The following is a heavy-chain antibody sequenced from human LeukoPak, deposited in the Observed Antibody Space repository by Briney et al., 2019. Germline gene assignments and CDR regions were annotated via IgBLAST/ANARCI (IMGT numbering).Heavy chain of an antibody. CDR3: ARDHYGSGSYYNWASNYYYYYYMDV. Sequence: GGSLRLSCAASGFTFSSYGMHWVRQAPGKGLEWVAVISYDVGKKYYADSVKGRFTISRDNSKNTLYLQMNSLRAEDTAVYYCARDHYGSGSYYNWASNYYYYYYMDVWGKGTTVTISS. J-gene: IGHJ6*03. D-gene: IGHD3-10*01. CDR2: ISYDVGKK. V-gene: IGHV3-30*03. CDR1: GFTFSSYG.